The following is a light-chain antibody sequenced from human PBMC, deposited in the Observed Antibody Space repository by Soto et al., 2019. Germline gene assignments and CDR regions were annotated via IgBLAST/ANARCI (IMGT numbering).Light chain of an antibody. J-gene: IGKJ5*01. Sequence: DSQLTQSPSFLSASPGDRVTITCRASQGIRSYLAWYQQSPGRAPKLLIYAASTLQSGVPSRFSGSGSGTEFTLTISSLQPEDFATYYCQQLNTFPITFGQGTRLEIK. CDR1: QGIRSY. CDR3: QQLNTFPIT. CDR2: AAS. V-gene: IGKV1-9*01.